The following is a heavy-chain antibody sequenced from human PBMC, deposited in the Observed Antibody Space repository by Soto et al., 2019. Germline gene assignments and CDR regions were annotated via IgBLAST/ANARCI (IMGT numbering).Heavy chain of an antibody. V-gene: IGHV4-59*01. J-gene: IGHJ6*02. Sequence: QVQLQESGPGLVKPSETLSLTCTVSGDSITANYWSWIRQPPGKGLEWIGYIYYSGLSNYNPSLKSRVTISVDTSKNQFSLKLSSVTAADTAVYYCARDNYGNGMDVWGQGTTVTVSS. CDR2: IYYSGLS. CDR3: ARDNYGNGMDV. D-gene: IGHD4-17*01. CDR1: GDSITANY.